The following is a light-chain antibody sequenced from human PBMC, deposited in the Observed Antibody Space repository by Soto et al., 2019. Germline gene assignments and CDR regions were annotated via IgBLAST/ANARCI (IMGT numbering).Light chain of an antibody. CDR2: GAS. V-gene: IGKV3-20*01. CDR3: QHFGNSLWT. Sequence: EGVLTQSPGTLSLSPGERATLSCRSSQSVASRNLAWYQQKSGQAPRLLIYGASSRAIHTPDRFSGSGSGTDFTLTISGLEPEDFAVYYCQHFGNSLWTFGQGTKVDI. J-gene: IGKJ1*01. CDR1: QSVASRN.